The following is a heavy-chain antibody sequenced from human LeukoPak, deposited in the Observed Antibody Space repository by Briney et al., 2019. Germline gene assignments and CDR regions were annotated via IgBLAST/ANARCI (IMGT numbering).Heavy chain of an antibody. CDR2: IIPDFGKP. Sequence: SVNVSCMAFGVTVSSLSFNWVRQAPGQGLEWMGGIIPDFGKPSYAEKFEGRVTISADASMTAAYMELSSLTSNDTAVYFCAGAAGEGGPWGQGTLVIVST. CDR1: GVTVSSLS. J-gene: IGHJ5*02. D-gene: IGHD6-13*01. V-gene: IGHV1-69*13. CDR3: AGAAGEGGP.